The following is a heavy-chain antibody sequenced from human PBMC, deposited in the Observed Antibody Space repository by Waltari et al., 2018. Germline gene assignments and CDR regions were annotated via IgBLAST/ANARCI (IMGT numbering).Heavy chain of an antibody. V-gene: IGHV3-48*04. J-gene: IGHJ4*02. CDR2: ISSSSSTI. CDR1: GFTFSSYS. Sequence: EVQLVESGGGLVQPGGSLRLSCAASGFTFSSYSMNWVRQAPGKGLEWVSYISSSSSTIYYADSGKGRFTISRDNAKNSLYLQMNSLRAEDTAVYYCARIDSYGSMGFDYWGQGTLVTVSS. D-gene: IGHD5-18*01. CDR3: ARIDSYGSMGFDY.